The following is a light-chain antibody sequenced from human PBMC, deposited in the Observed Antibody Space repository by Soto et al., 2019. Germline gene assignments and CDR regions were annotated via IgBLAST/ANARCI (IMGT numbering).Light chain of an antibody. J-gene: IGKJ5*01. CDR2: GAS. CDR1: QSVSSN. Sequence: EIVLTQSPATLSVSPGERATLSCRASQSVSSNLAWYQQKPGQAPRLLIYGASTRATGIPARFSGSGSGTEFTLTISRLQSEDSAVYFCQQYDNWPITFGQGTRLEIK. V-gene: IGKV3-15*01. CDR3: QQYDNWPIT.